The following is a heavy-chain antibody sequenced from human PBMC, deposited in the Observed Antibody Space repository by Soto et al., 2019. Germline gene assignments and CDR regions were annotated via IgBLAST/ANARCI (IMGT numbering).Heavy chain of an antibody. CDR2: INPNTGGT. CDR1: GYSFTGYF. D-gene: IGHD3-10*01. Sequence: ASVKVSCKASGYSFTGYFIHWVRQAPGQGLEWMGWINPNTGGTKYAQKFQGRVTMTRDTSISTAYMELSRPRSDDTAVYYCARETMASSAFGYWGQGTLVTVSS. CDR3: ARETMASSAFGY. J-gene: IGHJ4*02. V-gene: IGHV1-2*02.